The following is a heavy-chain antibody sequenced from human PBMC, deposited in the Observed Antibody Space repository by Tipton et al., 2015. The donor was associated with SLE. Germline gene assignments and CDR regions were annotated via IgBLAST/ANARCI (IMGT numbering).Heavy chain of an antibody. V-gene: IGHV4-34*01. CDR1: GGSFSGYY. Sequence: LRLSCAVYGGSFSGYYWSWIRQPPGKGLEWIGEINHSGSTNYNPSLKSRVTISVDTSKNQFSLKLSSVTAADTAVYYCARDRIEVGGMDVWGQGTTVTVSS. CDR3: ARDRIEVGGMDV. D-gene: IGHD3-22*01. CDR2: INHSGST. J-gene: IGHJ6*02.